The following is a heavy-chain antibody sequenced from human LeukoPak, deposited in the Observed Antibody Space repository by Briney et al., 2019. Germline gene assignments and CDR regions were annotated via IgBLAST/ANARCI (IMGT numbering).Heavy chain of an antibody. CDR3: VRDPTAAASTDDWFDP. CDR1: GYTFTSSG. V-gene: IGHV1-18*01. Sequence: ASVKVSCKASGYTFTSSGISWVRQAPGQGLEWMGWISAYNGDTNSAQKLQARVSMTTDTSTNTAYMELRSLRSDDTAVYYCVRDPTAAASTDDWFDPWGRGTLVTVSS. J-gene: IGHJ5*02. CDR2: ISAYNGDT. D-gene: IGHD6-13*01.